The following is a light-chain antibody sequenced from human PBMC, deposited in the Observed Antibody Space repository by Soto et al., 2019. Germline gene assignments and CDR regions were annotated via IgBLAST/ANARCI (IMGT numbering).Light chain of an antibody. CDR2: GNS. CDR3: QSYDSSLSGSE. Sequence: QSVLTQPPSVSGAPGQRVTISCTGSSSNIGAGYDVHWYQQLPGTAPKLLIYGNSNRPSGVPDRFSGSKSGTSASLAITGLQAEDEADYYCQSYDSSLSGSEFGGWTKLTVL. CDR1: SSNIGAGYD. J-gene: IGLJ2*01. V-gene: IGLV1-40*01.